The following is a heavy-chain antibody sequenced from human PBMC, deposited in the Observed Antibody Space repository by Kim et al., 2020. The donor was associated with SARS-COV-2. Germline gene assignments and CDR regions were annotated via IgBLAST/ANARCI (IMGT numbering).Heavy chain of an antibody. CDR3: ATRGRYFDF. V-gene: IGHV3-7*01. J-gene: IGHJ4*02. CDR2: IKQDGSEK. CDR1: GFIFRSYW. Sequence: GGSLRLSCAASGFIFRSYWMTWVRQAPGKGLEWVATIKQDGSEKHYVDSVRGRFTISRDNAKNSLYLQMNSLRVEDTAVYYCATRGRYFDFWGQGNLVTV. D-gene: IGHD1-26*01.